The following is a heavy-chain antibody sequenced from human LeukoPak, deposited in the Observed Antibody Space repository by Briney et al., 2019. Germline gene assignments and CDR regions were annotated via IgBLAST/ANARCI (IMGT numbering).Heavy chain of an antibody. CDR1: GGSISIYY. Sequence: SETLSLTCTVSGGSISIYYWNWFRQPAWKGLEWIGRIFTSGITNYNPSLKSRVTMSVDASKNQFSLNLSSVTAADTSVYYCARESSGTYYNPLGYMDVRGKGTTVTVFS. CDR2: IFTSGIT. V-gene: IGHV4-4*07. D-gene: IGHD3-10*01. CDR3: ARESSGTYYNPLGYMDV. J-gene: IGHJ6*03.